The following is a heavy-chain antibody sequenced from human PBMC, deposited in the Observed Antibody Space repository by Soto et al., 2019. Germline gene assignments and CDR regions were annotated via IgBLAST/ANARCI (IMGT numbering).Heavy chain of an antibody. Sequence: GGSLRLSCAASGFTFSSYGMHWVRQAPGKGLEWVAVIWYDGSNKYYADSAKGRFTISRDNSKNTLYLQMNSLRAEDTAVYYCARDLGDYDILTGYYIPTYYYYGMDVWGQGTTVTVSS. CDR2: IWYDGSNK. V-gene: IGHV3-33*01. D-gene: IGHD3-9*01. J-gene: IGHJ6*02. CDR3: ARDLGDYDILTGYYIPTYYYYGMDV. CDR1: GFTFSSYG.